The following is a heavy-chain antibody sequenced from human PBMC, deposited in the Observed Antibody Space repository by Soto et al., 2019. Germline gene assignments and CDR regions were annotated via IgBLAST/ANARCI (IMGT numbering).Heavy chain of an antibody. CDR3: ATDHGHLNKGWYYYYGMDV. Sequence: GASVTVSCKVSGYTLTELSMHWVRQAPGKGLEWMGGFDPEDGETIYAQKFQGRVTMTEDTSTDTAYMELSSLGSEDTAVYYCATDHGHLNKGWYYYYGMDVWGQGTTVTVSS. V-gene: IGHV1-24*01. J-gene: IGHJ6*02. CDR1: GYTLTELS. CDR2: FDPEDGET.